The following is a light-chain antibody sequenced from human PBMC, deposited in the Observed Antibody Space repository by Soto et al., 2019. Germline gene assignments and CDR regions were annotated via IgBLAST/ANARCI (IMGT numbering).Light chain of an antibody. V-gene: IGLV1-44*01. J-gene: IGLJ1*01. CDR1: NSNIGSKI. CDR2: STS. Sequence: QSVLAQPPSASGTPGQRVTISCSGSNSNIGSKIVSWYQQVPGTAPKLLICSTSQRPSGGPDRFSGSKSGTSASLAISGLQSEDEADYYCAAWDDSLYGYVFGTGTKVTV. CDR3: AAWDDSLYGYV.